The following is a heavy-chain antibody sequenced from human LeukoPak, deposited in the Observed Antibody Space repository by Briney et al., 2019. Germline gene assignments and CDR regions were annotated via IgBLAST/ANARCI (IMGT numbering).Heavy chain of an antibody. D-gene: IGHD7-27*01. J-gene: IGHJ4*02. CDR1: GFIFSRHG. V-gene: IGHV3-30*02. Sequence: GGSLRLSCEASGFIFSRHGMHWVRKAPAKGLEWVTYIRADGNDKYYADSVKGRFTISRDKSHNTLYLQMNSLRPEDTAVYYCVRDFEWGFDYWGQGILVTVSS. CDR3: VRDFEWGFDY. CDR2: IRADGNDK.